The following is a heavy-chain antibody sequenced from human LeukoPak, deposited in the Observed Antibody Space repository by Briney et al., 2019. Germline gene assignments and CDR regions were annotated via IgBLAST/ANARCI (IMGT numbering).Heavy chain of an antibody. Sequence: SETLSLTCTVSGYSISSGYYWGWIRQPPGKGLEWIGSIYHSGSTYYNPSLKSRATISVDMSKNQFSLKVNSMTAADTAIYYCARATGYDNHYFDYWGQGALVTVSS. J-gene: IGHJ4*02. CDR2: IYHSGST. V-gene: IGHV4-38-2*02. CDR3: ARATGYDNHYFDY. D-gene: IGHD5-12*01. CDR1: GYSISSGYY.